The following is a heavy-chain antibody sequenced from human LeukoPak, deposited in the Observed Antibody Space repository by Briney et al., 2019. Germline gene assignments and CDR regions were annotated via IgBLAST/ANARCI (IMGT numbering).Heavy chain of an antibody. CDR3: ARVAYGAQAFDI. CDR2: RFDGRNK. D-gene: IGHD4-17*01. Sequence: GGSLRLSCGTSGFTFSSYGMHWVRQAPGKGLEWVALRFDGRNKYHADSVKGRFTISRDNSKNTLYLQMNSLRAEDTAVYYCARVAYGAQAFDIWGQGTMVTVSS. CDR1: GFTFSSYG. J-gene: IGHJ3*02. V-gene: IGHV3-30*02.